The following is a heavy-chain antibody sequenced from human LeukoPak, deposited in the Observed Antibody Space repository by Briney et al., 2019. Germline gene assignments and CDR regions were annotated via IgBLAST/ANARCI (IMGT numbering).Heavy chain of an antibody. J-gene: IGHJ1*01. Sequence: GGSLRLSCEASGFIFSNYWMSWVRQAPGKGLEWVSNIKYDGSETYYVDSVKGRFTISRDNGKNSLYVQMNSLSVEDTAVYYCATYSTLNALDFQHWGQGTLVIVSS. CDR2: IKYDGSET. D-gene: IGHD2/OR15-2a*01. CDR3: ATYSTLNALDFQH. V-gene: IGHV3-7*01. CDR1: GFIFSNYW.